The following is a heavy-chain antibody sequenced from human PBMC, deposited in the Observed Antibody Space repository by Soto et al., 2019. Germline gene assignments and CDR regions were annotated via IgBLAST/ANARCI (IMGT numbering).Heavy chain of an antibody. Sequence: ASVKVSCKASGGTFSSYAISWVRQAPGQGLEWMGGIIPIFGTANYAQKFQGRVTITADESTSTAYMELSSLRSEDTAVYYCARGDSGYDSFVVRFDYWGQGTLVTVSS. CDR3: ARGDSGYDSFVVRFDY. D-gene: IGHD5-12*01. J-gene: IGHJ4*02. CDR1: GGTFSSYA. V-gene: IGHV1-69*13. CDR2: IIPIFGTA.